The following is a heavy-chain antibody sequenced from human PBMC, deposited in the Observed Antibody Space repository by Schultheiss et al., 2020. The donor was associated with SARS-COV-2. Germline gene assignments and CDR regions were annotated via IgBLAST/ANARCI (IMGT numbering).Heavy chain of an antibody. CDR3: ARDLRIAAPSSITMEAFDI. V-gene: IGHV3-74*01. D-gene: IGHD3-10*01. CDR2: INSDGSST. J-gene: IGHJ3*02. CDR1: GFTFSSYW. Sequence: GESLKISCAASGFTFSSYWMHWVRQAPGKGLVWVSRINSDGSSTSYADSVKGRFTISRDNAKNSLYLQMNSLRAEDTAVYYCARDLRIAAPSSITMEAFDIWGQGTMVTVSS.